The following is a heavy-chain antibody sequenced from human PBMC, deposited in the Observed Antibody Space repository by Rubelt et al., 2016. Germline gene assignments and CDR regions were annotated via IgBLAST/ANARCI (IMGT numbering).Heavy chain of an antibody. J-gene: IGHJ4*02. V-gene: IGHV4-34*01. CDR1: GGSFSGYY. D-gene: IGHD6-13*01. Sequence: QVQLQQWGAGLLKPSETLSLTCAVYGGSFSGYYWSWIRQPPGKGLEWIGEINHSGSTNYNPSLKSRVTISVDTSKNQFSLKLSAVTAADTAGYYCARGNGSPPLDYWGQGTLVTVSS. CDR2: INHSGST. CDR3: ARGNGSPPLDY.